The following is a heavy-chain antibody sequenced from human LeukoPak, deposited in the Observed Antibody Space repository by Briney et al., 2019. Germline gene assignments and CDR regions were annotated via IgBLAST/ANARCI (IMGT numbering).Heavy chain of an antibody. Sequence: PSETLYLTCTVSGRSISSSSYYWGWIRQPPGKGLEWIGSIYYSGSTYYNPSLKSRVTISVDTSKNQFSLKLSSVTAADTAVYYCARYDSSAYYLGKVGYWGQGTLVTVSS. CDR3: ARYDSSAYYLGKVGY. J-gene: IGHJ4*02. V-gene: IGHV4-39*01. CDR1: GRSISSSSYY. CDR2: IYYSGST. D-gene: IGHD3-22*01.